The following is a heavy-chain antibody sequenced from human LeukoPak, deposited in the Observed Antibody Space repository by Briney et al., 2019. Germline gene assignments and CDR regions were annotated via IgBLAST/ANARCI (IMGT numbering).Heavy chain of an antibody. CDR1: GFTFSAYW. J-gene: IGHJ4*02. V-gene: IGHV3-7*03. D-gene: IGHD3-10*01. CDR3: ARGTYYYGSGSPETGY. CDR2: LKQEGREK. Sequence: GGSLRLSCVASGFTFSAYWTSGVPRSPGKGRKWMANLKQEGREKYNVGSVKGRFTISRDNAENSLYLQMNSLRAEDTAVYYCARGTYYYGSGSPETGYWGQGTLVTVSS.